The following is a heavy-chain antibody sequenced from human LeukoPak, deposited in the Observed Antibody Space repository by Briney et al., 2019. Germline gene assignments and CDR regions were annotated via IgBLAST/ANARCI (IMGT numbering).Heavy chain of an antibody. D-gene: IGHD5-12*01. CDR1: GGSISSYY. J-gene: IGHJ5*02. V-gene: IGHV4-59*01. CDR2: ISYSGST. CDR3: ARGGSGYALNWFDP. Sequence: SETLSLTCTVSGGSISSYYWWSWIRQPPGKGLEWIGHISYSGSTNYNPSLKSRVTISLDTSKNQFSLKLTSVTAADTAVYYCARGGSGYALNWFDPWGQGTLVTVSS.